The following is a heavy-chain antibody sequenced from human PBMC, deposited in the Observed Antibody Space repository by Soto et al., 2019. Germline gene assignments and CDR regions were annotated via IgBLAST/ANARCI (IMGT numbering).Heavy chain of an antibody. CDR2: IYSGGST. CDR1: GFTVSSNY. D-gene: IGHD2-2*01. V-gene: IGHV3-53*01. CDR3: ARVREDIVLVPAATSYYYYGMDV. Sequence: GGSLRLSCAASGFTVSSNYMSWVRQAPGKGLEWVSVIYSGGSTYYADSVKGRFTISRDNSKNTLYLQMNSLRAEDTAVYYCARVREDIVLVPAATSYYYYGMDVWGQGTTVTVSS. J-gene: IGHJ6*02.